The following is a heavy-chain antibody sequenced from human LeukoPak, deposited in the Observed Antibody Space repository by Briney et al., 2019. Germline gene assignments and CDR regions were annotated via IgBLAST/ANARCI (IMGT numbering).Heavy chain of an antibody. V-gene: IGHV3-30*18. D-gene: IGHD5-24*01. CDR1: GFTFSNYG. J-gene: IGHJ4*02. CDR2: ISYDGSDK. Sequence: GGSLRLTCAASGFTFSNYGMHWVRQAPGKGLEWVAVISYDGSDKFYADSVKGRFTISRDNSKNTLYLQMNSLRAGDTAVYFCAKDDAWLQFNDWGQGTLVTVSS. CDR3: AKDDAWLQFND.